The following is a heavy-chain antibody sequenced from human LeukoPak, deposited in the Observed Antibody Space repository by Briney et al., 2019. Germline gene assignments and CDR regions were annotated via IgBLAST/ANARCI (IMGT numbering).Heavy chain of an antibody. CDR1: GYTFTSYY. CDR2: IIPIFGTA. Sequence: ASVKVSCKASGYTFTSYYMHWVRQAPGQGLEWMGGIIPIFGTANYAQKFQGRVTITADKSTSTAYMELSSLRSEDTAVYYCARRGNYYYMDVWGKGTTVTVSS. J-gene: IGHJ6*03. D-gene: IGHD3-10*01. V-gene: IGHV1-69*06. CDR3: ARRGNYYYMDV.